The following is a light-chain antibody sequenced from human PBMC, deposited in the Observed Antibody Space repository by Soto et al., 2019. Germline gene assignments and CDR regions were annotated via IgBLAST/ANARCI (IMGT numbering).Light chain of an antibody. V-gene: IGKV3-20*01. Sequence: EIVMTQSPATLSVSPGERATLSCRASQSVSSNLAWYQQKRGQAPRLLIYGASSRASGIPDRFSDSGSGTDFTLTISRLEPEDFVVYYCQQYTGSPWTFGQGTKVDIK. CDR1: QSVSSN. CDR3: QQYTGSPWT. J-gene: IGKJ1*01. CDR2: GAS.